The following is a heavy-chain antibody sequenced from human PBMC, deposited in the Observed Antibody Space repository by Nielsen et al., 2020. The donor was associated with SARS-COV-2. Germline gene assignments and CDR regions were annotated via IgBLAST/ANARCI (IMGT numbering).Heavy chain of an antibody. V-gene: IGHV4-61*06. CDR3: ARERVGGITIFGVVTRYGMDV. J-gene: IGHJ6*02. Sequence: RQAPGKGLEWIGYIYYSGRTNYNPSLKSRVTISVDTSKNQFSLKLSSVTAADTALYYCARERVGGITIFGVVTRYGMDVWGQGTTVTVSS. D-gene: IGHD3-3*01. CDR2: IYYSGRT.